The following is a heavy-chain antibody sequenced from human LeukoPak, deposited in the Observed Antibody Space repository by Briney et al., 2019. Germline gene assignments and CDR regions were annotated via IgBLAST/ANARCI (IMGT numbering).Heavy chain of an antibody. D-gene: IGHD1-26*01. Sequence: AASVKVSSKASGYTFTSYDINWVRQATGQGLEWMGWMNPNSGNTGYAQKFQGRVTMTRNTSISTAYMELSSLRSEDTAVYYCARGLEEWELRLYYYYYYGMDVWGQGTTVTVSS. CDR3: ARGLEEWELRLYYYYYYGMDV. CDR1: GYTFTSYD. CDR2: MNPNSGNT. J-gene: IGHJ6*02. V-gene: IGHV1-8*01.